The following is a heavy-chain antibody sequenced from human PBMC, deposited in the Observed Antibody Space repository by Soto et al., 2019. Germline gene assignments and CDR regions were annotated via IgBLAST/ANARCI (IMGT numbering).Heavy chain of an antibody. CDR2: IYHSGST. D-gene: IGHD3-3*01. CDR1: GGSISSGGYS. J-gene: IGHJ5*02. CDR3: ARGTQYYDFWSGYFQHNWFDP. V-gene: IGHV4-30-2*01. Sequence: PSETLSLTCAVSGGSISSGGYSWSWIRQPPGKGLEWIGYIYHSGSTYYNPSLKSRVTISVDRSKNQFSLKLSSVTAADTAVYYCARGTQYYDFWSGYFQHNWFDPWGQGTLVTVSS.